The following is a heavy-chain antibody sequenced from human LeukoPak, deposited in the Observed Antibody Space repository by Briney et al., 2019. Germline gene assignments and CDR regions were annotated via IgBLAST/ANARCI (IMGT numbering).Heavy chain of an antibody. CDR3: ARGETQGHDYSGNRGDY. CDR1: GGTFSSYA. Sequence: SVKVSCKASGGTFSSYAISWVRQAPGQGLEWMGGIIPIFGTANYAQKFQGRVTITADESTSTAYMELSSLRSEDTAVYYCARGETQGHDYSGNRGDYWAWETLVNV. J-gene: IGHJ4*02. D-gene: IGHD4-23*01. CDR2: IIPIFGTA. V-gene: IGHV1-69*13.